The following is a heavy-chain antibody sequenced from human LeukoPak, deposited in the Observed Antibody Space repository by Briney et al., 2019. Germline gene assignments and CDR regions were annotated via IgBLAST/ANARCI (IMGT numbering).Heavy chain of an antibody. CDR3: ANYCSSTSCYPPEDGWFDP. J-gene: IGHJ5*02. CDR1: GFTFSSYA. V-gene: IGHV3-23*01. CDR2: ISGSGGST. Sequence: GGSLRLSCAASGFTFSSYAMSWVRQAPGKGLEWVSAISGSGGSTYYADSVKGRFTISRDNSKTTLYLQMNSLSAEDTAVYYCANYCSSTSCYPPEDGWFDPWGQGTLVTVSS. D-gene: IGHD2-2*01.